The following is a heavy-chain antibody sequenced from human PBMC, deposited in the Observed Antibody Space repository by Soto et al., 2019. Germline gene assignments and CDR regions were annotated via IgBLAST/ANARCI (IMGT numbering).Heavy chain of an antibody. CDR1: GFTFEASA. CDR2: ITWHGDEI. J-gene: IGHJ6*02. V-gene: IGHV3-9*01. Sequence: EVQLVESGGGLVQPGRSLRLSCAASGFTFEASAMHWVRQRPGRGLEWVSGITWHGDEIGYPDSVKGRFSISRDNAKKYLYLQMNSLRPDDTALYYCAASRGYDSSGYSGYYYGMDVWGQGTTVTVSS. D-gene: IGHD3-22*01. CDR3: AASRGYDSSGYSGYYYGMDV.